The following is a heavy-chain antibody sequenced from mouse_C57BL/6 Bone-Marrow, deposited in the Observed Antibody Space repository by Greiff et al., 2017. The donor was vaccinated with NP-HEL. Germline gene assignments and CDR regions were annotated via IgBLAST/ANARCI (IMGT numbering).Heavy chain of an antibody. CDR3: ARQTAQASWFAY. CDR1: GYSITSGYY. Sequence: DVQLQESGPGLVKPSQSLSLTCSVTGYSITSGYYWNWIRQFPGNKLEWMGYISYDGSNNYNPSLKNRISITRDTSKNQFFLKLNSVTTEDTATYYCARQTAQASWFAYWGQGTPVTVSA. V-gene: IGHV3-6*01. CDR2: ISYDGSN. J-gene: IGHJ3*01. D-gene: IGHD3-2*02.